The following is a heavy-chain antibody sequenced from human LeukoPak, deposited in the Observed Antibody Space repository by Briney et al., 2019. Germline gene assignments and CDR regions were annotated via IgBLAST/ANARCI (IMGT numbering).Heavy chain of an antibody. CDR2: IKHSGST. CDR1: GGSFSAHY. Sequence: PSETLSLTCAVYGGSFSAHYWSWIRQPPGKGLEWIGEIKHSGSTNYNPSLKSRVTISVDSSKNQFSLKLSSVTAADTAVYYCASQVAGYFDYWGQGTLVTVSS. CDR3: ASQVAGYFDY. V-gene: IGHV4-34*01. D-gene: IGHD6-19*01. J-gene: IGHJ4*02.